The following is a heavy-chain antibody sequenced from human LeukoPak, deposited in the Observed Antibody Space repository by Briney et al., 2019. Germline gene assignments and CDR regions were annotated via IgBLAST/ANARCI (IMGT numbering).Heavy chain of an antibody. Sequence: ASVKVSCKASGYTFTGYYMHWVRQAPGQGLEWKGWINPNSGGTNYAQKFQGWVTMTRDTSISTAYMELSRLRSDDTAVYYCARDSSSFELDYWGQGTLVTVSS. CDR1: GYTFTGYY. CDR3: ARDSSSFELDY. CDR2: INPNSGGT. D-gene: IGHD6-13*01. J-gene: IGHJ4*02. V-gene: IGHV1-2*04.